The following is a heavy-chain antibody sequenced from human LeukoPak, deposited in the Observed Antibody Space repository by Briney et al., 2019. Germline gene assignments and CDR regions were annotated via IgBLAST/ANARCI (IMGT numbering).Heavy chain of an antibody. V-gene: IGHV3-74*01. CDR3: ASYVLGDAFDI. Sequence: GGSLRLSCAASGFTFSTSWMHWVRQAPGKGLVWVSRINSDGTTIDYADSVKGRFTISRDNAKNTLYLQMNSLRAEDTAVYYCASYVLGDAFDIWGQGTMVTVSS. CDR2: INSDGTTI. CDR1: GFTFSTSW. J-gene: IGHJ3*02. D-gene: IGHD3-3*02.